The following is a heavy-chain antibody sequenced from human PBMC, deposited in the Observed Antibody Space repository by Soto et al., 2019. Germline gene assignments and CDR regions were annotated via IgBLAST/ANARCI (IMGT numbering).Heavy chain of an antibody. V-gene: IGHV4-61*01. J-gene: IGHJ5*02. D-gene: IGHD6-6*01. CDR2: IYYSGST. Sequence: SETLSLTCTVSGGSVSSGSYYWSWIRQPPGKGLEWIGYIYYSGSTNYNPSLKSRVTISVDTSKNQFSLKLSSVTAADTAVYYCARDLERAARYNWFDPWGQGTLVTVSS. CDR3: ARDLERAARYNWFDP. CDR1: GGSVSSGSYY.